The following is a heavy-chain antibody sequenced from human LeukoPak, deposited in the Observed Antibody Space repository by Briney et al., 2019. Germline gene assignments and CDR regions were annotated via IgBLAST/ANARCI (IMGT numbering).Heavy chain of an antibody. V-gene: IGHV4-59*01. CDR1: GGSISSYY. Sequence: SETLSLTCTVSGGSISSYYWSWIRQPPGKGLEWIGYIYYSGSTKYNPSPKSRVTISVDTSKNQFSLKLSSVTAADTAVYYCARPQNDAFDIWGQGTMVTVSS. CDR2: IYYSGST. J-gene: IGHJ3*02. CDR3: ARPQNDAFDI.